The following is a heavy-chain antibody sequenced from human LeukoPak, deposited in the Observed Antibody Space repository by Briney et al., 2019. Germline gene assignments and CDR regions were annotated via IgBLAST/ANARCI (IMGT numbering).Heavy chain of an antibody. Sequence: PSETLSLTCAVSGCSISGGYYWGWIRQPPGKGLEWIGSIHHSGSTYYNPSLKSRVTISVDTSKNQFSLKLSSVTAADTAVYYCARRYQLLYGGSWFDPWGQGTLVTVSS. J-gene: IGHJ5*02. D-gene: IGHD2-2*02. CDR3: ARRYQLLYGGSWFDP. CDR1: GCSISGGYY. CDR2: IHHSGST. V-gene: IGHV4-38-2*01.